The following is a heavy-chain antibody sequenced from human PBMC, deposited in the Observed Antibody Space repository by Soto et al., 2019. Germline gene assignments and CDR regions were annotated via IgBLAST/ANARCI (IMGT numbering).Heavy chain of an antibody. CDR3: ANYLVGGTMVRGAPPDF. D-gene: IGHD3-10*01. V-gene: IGHV3-23*01. J-gene: IGHJ4*02. CDR1: GVTFDSYA. Sequence: EVQVLESGGGLVQRGGSLRLSCAASGVTFDSYAMSWVRQAPGKGLEWVSTISGSGGNTYYADSVKGRFTISRDNSKNTLYLQMNSLTAEDTAVYYCANYLVGGTMVRGAPPDFWGQGTLVTVSS. CDR2: ISGSGGNT.